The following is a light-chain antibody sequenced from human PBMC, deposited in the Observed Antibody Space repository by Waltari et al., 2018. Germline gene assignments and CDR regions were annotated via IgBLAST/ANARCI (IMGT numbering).Light chain of an antibody. CDR1: QSVGSSS. J-gene: IGKJ1*01. V-gene: IGKV3-20*01. CDR3: QQHGPLPAT. Sequence: IVLSQCPGTPSSSPGERATLSCRASQSVGSSSLAWYQQRPGQAPRLVIYRASRRATGIPDRFSGSGSGTDFSLTISRLEPEDFAVYYCQQHGPLPATFGQGTKVEIK. CDR2: RAS.